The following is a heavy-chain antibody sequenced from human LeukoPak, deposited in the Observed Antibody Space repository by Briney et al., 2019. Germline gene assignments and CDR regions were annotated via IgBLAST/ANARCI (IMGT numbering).Heavy chain of an antibody. CDR3: ARGAGTTAYYYYMDV. J-gene: IGHJ6*03. CDR2: IKQDGSEK. CDR1: GFTFSSYW. Sequence: GGSLRLSCAASGFTFSSYWMSWVRQAPGKGLEWVANIKQDGSEKYYVDSVKGRFTISRDNAKNSLYLQMNSLRAEDTAAYYCARGAGTTAYYYYMDVWGKGTTVTVSS. V-gene: IGHV3-7*01. D-gene: IGHD1-1*01.